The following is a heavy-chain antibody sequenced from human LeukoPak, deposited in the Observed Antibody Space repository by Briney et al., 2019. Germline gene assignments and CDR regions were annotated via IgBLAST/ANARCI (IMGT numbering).Heavy chain of an antibody. CDR3: VLGRDPYFDY. J-gene: IGHJ4*02. Sequence: GGSLRLSCAASGFTFSSYSMNWVRQAPGKGLEWVSYISSSSSTIYYADSVKGRFTISRDNAKNSLYLQMNSLRDEDTAVYYCVLGRDPYFDYWGRGTLVTVSS. V-gene: IGHV3-48*02. CDR2: ISSSSSTI. CDR1: GFTFSSYS.